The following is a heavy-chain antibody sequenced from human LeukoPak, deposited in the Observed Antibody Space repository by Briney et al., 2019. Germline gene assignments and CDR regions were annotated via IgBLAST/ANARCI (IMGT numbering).Heavy chain of an antibody. V-gene: IGHV3-64*01. CDR2: ISSNGGST. Sequence: PGGSLRLSCAASGFTFSSYAMHWVRQAPGKGLEYVSAISSNGGSTYYANSVKGRFTISRDNSKNTLYLQMGSLRAEDMAVYYCAREWFGELWTFDYWGQGTLVTVSS. CDR3: AREWFGELWTFDY. D-gene: IGHD3-10*01. CDR1: GFTFSSYA. J-gene: IGHJ4*02.